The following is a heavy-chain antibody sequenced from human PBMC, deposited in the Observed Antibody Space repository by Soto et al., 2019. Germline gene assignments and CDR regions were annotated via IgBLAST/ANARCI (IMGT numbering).Heavy chain of an antibody. V-gene: IGHV1-18*01. CDR1: GETFTSYG. D-gene: IGHD3-10*01. Sequence: GASVNVSCKASGETFTSYGLSWLRQAPGQGLEWMGWISAYNGNTNYAQKLQCRVTMTTDTSTSTAYMELRSLRSDDTAVYYCARAPGDYYGSGSYPKTNNWFDPWGQGTLVTVSS. CDR3: ARAPGDYYGSGSYPKTNNWFDP. J-gene: IGHJ5*02. CDR2: ISAYNGNT.